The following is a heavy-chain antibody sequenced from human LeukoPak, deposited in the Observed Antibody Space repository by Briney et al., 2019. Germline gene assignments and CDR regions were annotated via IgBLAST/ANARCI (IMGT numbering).Heavy chain of an antibody. D-gene: IGHD1-7*01. J-gene: IGHJ4*02. CDR2: IRSKANSYAT. CDR3: TTPAQLELRY. Sequence: GGSLRLSCAASGFTFSGSAMHWVRQASGKGLEWVGRIRSKANSYATAYAASVKGRFTISRDDSKNTAYLQMNSLKTEDTAVYYCTTPAQLELRYWGQGTLVTVSS. V-gene: IGHV3-73*01. CDR1: GFTFSGSA.